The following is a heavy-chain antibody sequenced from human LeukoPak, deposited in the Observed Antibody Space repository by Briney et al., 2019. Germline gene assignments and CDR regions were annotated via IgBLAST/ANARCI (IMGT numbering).Heavy chain of an antibody. CDR1: GGSISSYY. CDR3: ARSLYSDQLLSFDI. D-gene: IGHD2-2*01. J-gene: IGHJ3*02. V-gene: IGHV4-59*01. Sequence: KASETLSLTCTVSGGSISSYYWSWIRQPPGKGLEWIGYIYYSGSTNYNPSLKSQVTISVDTSKNQFSLKLSSVTAADTAVYYCARSLYSDQLLSFDIWGQGTMVTVSS. CDR2: IYYSGST.